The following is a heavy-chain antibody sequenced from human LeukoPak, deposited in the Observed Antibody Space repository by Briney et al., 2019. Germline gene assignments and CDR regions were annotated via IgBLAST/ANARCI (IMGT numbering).Heavy chain of an antibody. CDR1: GFTFSSYS. Sequence: GGSLRLSCAASGFTFSSYSMNWVRQAPGKGLGWVSAISGSGSSTHYADSVKGRFTISRDNSKNTLYLQMNNLRAEDTAVYYCAKPFIVGATGYYYYYMDVWGKGTTVTVSS. CDR3: AKPFIVGATGYYYYYMDV. V-gene: IGHV3-23*01. J-gene: IGHJ6*03. CDR2: ISGSGSST. D-gene: IGHD1-26*01.